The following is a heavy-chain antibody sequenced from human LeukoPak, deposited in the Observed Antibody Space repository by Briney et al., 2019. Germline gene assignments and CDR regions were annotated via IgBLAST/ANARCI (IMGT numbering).Heavy chain of an antibody. Sequence: PGGSLRLSCAASGFTFSSYWMSWVRQAPGKGLEWVSVIYSGGSTYYADSVKGRFTISRDNSKNTVYLQMNSLRAEDTAVYYCARNTEHIYGTGGDYWGQGTLVTVSS. V-gene: IGHV3-53*01. CDR2: IYSGGST. CDR3: ARNTEHIYGTGGDY. CDR1: GFTFSSYW. J-gene: IGHJ4*02. D-gene: IGHD3-10*01.